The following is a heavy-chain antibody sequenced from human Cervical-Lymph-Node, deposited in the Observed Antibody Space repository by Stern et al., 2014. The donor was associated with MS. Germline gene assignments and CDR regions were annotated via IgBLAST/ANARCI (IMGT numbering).Heavy chain of an antibody. CDR2: VSWNGGLI. Sequence: EVQMVESGGGLVQPGRSLRLSCAASGFMVSDYSMHWVRQVPGKGLECVSGVSWNGGLIRYVDSVKGRFTISRDNAKNSLYLHMNRLRPEDTAFYYCARGREGLGNWFDSWGQGALVTVSS. D-gene: IGHD7-27*01. J-gene: IGHJ5*01. V-gene: IGHV3-9*01. CDR3: ARGREGLGNWFDS. CDR1: GFMVSDYS.